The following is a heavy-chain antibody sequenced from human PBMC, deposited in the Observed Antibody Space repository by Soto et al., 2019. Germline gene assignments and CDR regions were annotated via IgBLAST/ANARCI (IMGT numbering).Heavy chain of an antibody. CDR2: IYYSGST. CDR3: ARFYYDLWSGYSTHNWFDP. CDR1: GGSISSYY. V-gene: IGHV4-59*01. J-gene: IGHJ5*02. D-gene: IGHD3-3*01. Sequence: SETLSLTCTVSGGSISSYYWSWIRQPPGKGLEWIGYIYYSGSTNYNPSLKSRVTISVDTSKNQFSLKLSSVTAADTAVYYCARFYYDLWSGYSTHNWFDPWGQGTLVTVSS.